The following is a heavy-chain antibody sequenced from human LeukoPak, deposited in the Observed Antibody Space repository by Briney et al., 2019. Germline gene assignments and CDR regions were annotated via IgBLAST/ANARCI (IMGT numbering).Heavy chain of an antibody. CDR3: ARAGLTGSKVAFDV. V-gene: IGHV7-4-1*02. CDR2: INTDTGNP. D-gene: IGHD1-20*01. J-gene: IGHJ3*01. CDR1: GSTFTDYP. Sequence: ASVKVSCKASGSTFTDYPMNWVRQAPGQGLEWMGWINTDTGNPTYAQGFTGHYVFSLDTSVSTAYLQIISLKAEDTAVYYCARAGLTGSKVAFDVWGQGTMVTVSS.